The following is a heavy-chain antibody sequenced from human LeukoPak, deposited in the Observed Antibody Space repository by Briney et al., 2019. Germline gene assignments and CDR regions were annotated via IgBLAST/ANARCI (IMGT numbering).Heavy chain of an antibody. Sequence: ASVKVSCKASGYTFTDYFMHWVRQAPGQGLEWMGWISAYNGNTNYAQKLQGRVTMTTDTSTSTAYMELRSLRSDDTAVYYCARGRAVVGATSGWFDPWGQGTLVTVSS. V-gene: IGHV1-18*04. CDR2: ISAYNGNT. D-gene: IGHD1-26*01. J-gene: IGHJ5*02. CDR3: ARGRAVVGATSGWFDP. CDR1: GYTFTDYF.